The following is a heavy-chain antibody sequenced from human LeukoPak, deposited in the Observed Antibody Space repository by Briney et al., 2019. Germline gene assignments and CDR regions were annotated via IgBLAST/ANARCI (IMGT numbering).Heavy chain of an antibody. V-gene: IGHV3-48*03. Sequence: GGSLRLSCAASGFTFSSFEMNWVRQAPGKGLEWVSYISGSGSTVYYADSERGRFTISRDNAKNSLYLQMNSLRAEDTAVYYCARDRGSSSWYNWFDPWGQGTLVTVSS. J-gene: IGHJ5*02. CDR1: GFTFSSFE. CDR3: ARDRGSSSWYNWFDP. D-gene: IGHD6-13*01. CDR2: ISGSGSTV.